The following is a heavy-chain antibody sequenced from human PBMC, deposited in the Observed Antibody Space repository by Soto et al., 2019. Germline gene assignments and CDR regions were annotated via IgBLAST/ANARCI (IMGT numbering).Heavy chain of an antibody. J-gene: IGHJ4*02. D-gene: IGHD6-6*01. V-gene: IGHV3-23*01. CDR1: GCTFSSYV. CDR2: MSGGGDST. CDR3: AKGSASGRPYYFDF. Sequence: GGSLRLSCAASGCTFSSYVMSWVRQAPEKGLEWVSAMSGGGDSTYYADSVKGRFTISRDSSKNTVYLEMTSLRVDDTAVYYCAKGSASGRPYYFDFWGRGTLVTVSS.